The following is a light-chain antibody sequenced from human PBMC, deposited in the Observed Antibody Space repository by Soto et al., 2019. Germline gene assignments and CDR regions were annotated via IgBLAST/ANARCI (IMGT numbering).Light chain of an antibody. J-gene: IGKJ1*01. V-gene: IGKV1-5*01. CDR1: QTISSW. Sequence: DIQMTQSPSTLSVSVGDRVTITFRASQTISSWLAWYQQKPGRAPKLLISAASTLQSGVPARFSGSGSGPDFTLTISSLQPEDFATYYCQHLYSDPRTWTFGQGTKV. CDR3: QHLYSDPRTWT. CDR2: AAS.